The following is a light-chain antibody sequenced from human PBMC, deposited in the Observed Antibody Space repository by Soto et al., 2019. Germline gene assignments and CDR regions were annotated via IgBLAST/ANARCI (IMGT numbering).Light chain of an antibody. Sequence: EIVLTQSPATLSLSPGERATLSCRASQSVSSYLAWYQQKPGQAPRLLIYDASNRATGIPARFSGSGSGPDFALTISTLEPEDFAGYYCQQRSKWPLTFGGGTKVEIK. CDR1: QSVSSY. V-gene: IGKV3-11*01. CDR3: QQRSKWPLT. CDR2: DAS. J-gene: IGKJ4*01.